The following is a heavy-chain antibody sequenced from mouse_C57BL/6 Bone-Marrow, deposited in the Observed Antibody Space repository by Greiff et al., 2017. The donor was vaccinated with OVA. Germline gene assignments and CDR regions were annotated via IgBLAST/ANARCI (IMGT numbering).Heavy chain of an antibody. D-gene: IGHD1-2*01. J-gene: IGHJ3*01. CDR2: IDPENGDT. CDR1: GFNIKDDY. V-gene: IGHV14-4*01. CDR3: TTGYPSWFAD. Sequence: VQLKESGAELVRPGASVKLSCTASGFNIKDDYMHWVKQRPEQGLEWIGWIDPENGDTEYASKFQGKATITADTSSNTAYLQLSSLTSEDTAVYYCTTGYPSWFADWGQGTLVTVSA.